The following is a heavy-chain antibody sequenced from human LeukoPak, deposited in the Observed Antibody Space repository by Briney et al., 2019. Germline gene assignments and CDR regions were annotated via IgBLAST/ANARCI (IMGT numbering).Heavy chain of an antibody. D-gene: IGHD4-17*01. V-gene: IGHV3-48*03. CDR1: GFTFSSYE. CDR3: AKPPGEYGDSNDAFDI. CDR2: ISNSGSTK. Sequence: PGGSLRLSCAASGFTFSSYEMNWIRQAPGKGLEWISYISNSGSTKYYADSVKGRFTISRDNAKNSVFLQMNSLRAEDTAVYYCAKPPGEYGDSNDAFDIWGQGTMVTVSS. J-gene: IGHJ3*02.